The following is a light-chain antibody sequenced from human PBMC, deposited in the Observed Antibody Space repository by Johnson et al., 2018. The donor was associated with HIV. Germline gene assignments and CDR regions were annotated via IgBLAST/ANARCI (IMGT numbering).Light chain of an antibody. CDR2: DNN. J-gene: IGLJ1*01. CDR1: SSNIGNNY. CDR3: GTWYSSLSAGV. V-gene: IGLV1-51*01. Sequence: VLTQPPSVSAAPVQKVTFSCSGSSSNIGNNYVSWYQQLPGTAPKLLIYDNNKRPSGIPDRFSGSKSGTSATLGITGLQTGDEADYYCGTWYSSLSAGVFGTGTKVTVL.